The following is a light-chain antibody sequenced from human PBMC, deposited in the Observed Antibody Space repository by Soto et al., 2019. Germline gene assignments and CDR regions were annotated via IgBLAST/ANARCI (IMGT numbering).Light chain of an antibody. CDR3: SSYTSSSTYV. CDR1: SSDVGSSNG. J-gene: IGLJ1*01. Sequence: QSVLTQPPSVSGSPGQSVAISCTGTSSDVGSSNGVSWYQQPPGTAPKLMIYDVSNRPSGVPDRFSGSKSGNTASLTISGLQAEDEADYYCSSYTSSSTYVFVTGTKVTV. V-gene: IGLV2-18*02. CDR2: DVS.